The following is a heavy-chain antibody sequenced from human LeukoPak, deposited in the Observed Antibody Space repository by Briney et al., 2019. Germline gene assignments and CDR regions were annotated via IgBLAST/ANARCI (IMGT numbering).Heavy chain of an antibody. D-gene: IGHD3-22*01. V-gene: IGHV4-61*02. J-gene: IGHJ4*02. Sequence: LSETLSLTCTVSGGSISSGNYYWSWIRKPAGKGLEWIGRIYTSGSTNYNPSLKSRVTISVDTSKNQFSLKLSSVTAADTAVYYCAREGDYYDTSGTLDYWGQGTLVTVSS. CDR1: GGSISSGNYY. CDR2: IYTSGST. CDR3: AREGDYYDTSGTLDY.